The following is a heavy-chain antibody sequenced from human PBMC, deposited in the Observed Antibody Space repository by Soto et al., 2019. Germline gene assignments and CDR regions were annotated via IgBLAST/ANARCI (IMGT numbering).Heavy chain of an antibody. V-gene: IGHV3-7*04. CDR2: IKQDGSKK. J-gene: IGHJ6*03. Sequence: PGGSLRLSCTASGFIFSNYWLTWVRQAPGKGLEWVADIKQDGSKKYYVDSVKGRFTISRDNSKNTLYLQMNSLRAEDTAVYYCARSPSYYYMDVWGKGTTVTVSS. CDR3: ARSPSYYYMDV. CDR1: GFIFSNYW.